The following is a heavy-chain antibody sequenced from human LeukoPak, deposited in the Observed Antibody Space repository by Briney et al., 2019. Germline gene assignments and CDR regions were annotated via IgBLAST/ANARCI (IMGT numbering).Heavy chain of an antibody. CDR3: ARQGSEGYYYYGVDV. Sequence: SETLSLTCTVSGGYISSFYWSWIRQPPGKGLEWIGYIYYSGSTNYNPSLKSRVTISVDTSKDQFSLKLSSVTAADTAVYYCARQGSEGYYYYGVDVWGQGTTVTVSS. V-gene: IGHV4-59*08. CDR2: IYYSGST. D-gene: IGHD3-10*01. J-gene: IGHJ6*02. CDR1: GGYISSFY.